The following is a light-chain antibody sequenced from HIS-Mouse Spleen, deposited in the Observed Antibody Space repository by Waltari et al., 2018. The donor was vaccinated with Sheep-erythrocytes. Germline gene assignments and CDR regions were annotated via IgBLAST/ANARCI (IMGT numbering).Light chain of an antibody. CDR1: SSDVGGYNY. J-gene: IGLJ1*01. CDR2: DVS. V-gene: IGLV2-11*01. CDR3: CSYAGSYNYV. Sequence: QSALTQPRSVSGSPGQSVTISCTGTSSDVGGYNYVSWYHQHPGKAPKPMFYDVSKRPSGVPDRFSGSKSGNTASLTISGLQAEDEADYYCCSYAGSYNYVFGTGTKVTVL.